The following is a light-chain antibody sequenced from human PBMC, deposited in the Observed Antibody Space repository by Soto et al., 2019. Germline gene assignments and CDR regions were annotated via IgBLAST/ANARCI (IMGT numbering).Light chain of an antibody. CDR1: QSVSSN. CDR2: GAS. V-gene: IGKV3-20*01. J-gene: IGKJ1*01. CDR3: QQYGSSPRT. Sequence: EIVVTQSQATLSVSPGERATLSCRASQSVSSNLAWYQQKPGQAPRLLMYGASSRATDIPERFSGSGSGTDFTLTISRLEPEDFAVYYCQQYGSSPRTFGQGTMVDIK.